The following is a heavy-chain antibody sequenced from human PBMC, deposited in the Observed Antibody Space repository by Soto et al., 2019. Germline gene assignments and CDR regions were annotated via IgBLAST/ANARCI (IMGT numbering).Heavy chain of an antibody. V-gene: IGHV2-5*01. J-gene: IGHJ4*02. CDR2: IYWYDGK. CDR1: GFSLSTSGVG. CDR3: AHRPAYDSSTGYYPFDY. Sequence: SGPTLVNPTQTLTLTCPFSGFSLSTSGVGVAWIRQPPGKALEWLALIYWYDGKRYSPSLKTRLNITKDTSKNQVVLTLTNVDPVDTATYYCAHRPAYDSSTGYYPFDYWGQGSLVTVSS. D-gene: IGHD3-9*01.